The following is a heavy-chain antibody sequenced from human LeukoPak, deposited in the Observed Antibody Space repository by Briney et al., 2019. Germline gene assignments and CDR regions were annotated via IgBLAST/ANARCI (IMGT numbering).Heavy chain of an antibody. V-gene: IGHV4-59*01. D-gene: IGHD3-10*01. J-gene: IGHJ4*02. CDR3: ARVTSGLDY. CDR1: GGSIRSYY. CDR2: IYFSGST. Sequence: SETLSLTCTVSGGSIRSYYWSWIRQPPGKGLEWIGFIYFSGSTNYSPSLKSRVTISVDTSKNQFSLKLSSVTAADTAVYYCARVTSGLDYWGQGTLVTVSS.